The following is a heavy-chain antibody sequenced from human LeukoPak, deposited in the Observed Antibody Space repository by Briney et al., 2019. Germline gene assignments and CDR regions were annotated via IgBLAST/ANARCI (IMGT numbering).Heavy chain of an antibody. CDR1: GFPFSIYW. D-gene: IGHD3-10*01. CDR2: IKPDGSEK. CDR3: VRGSSGTVVRGVSWAWFDP. V-gene: IGHV3-7*05. Sequence: GGSLRLSCAASGFPFSIYWMTWVRQAPGKGLEWVANIKPDGSEKYYVDSAKGRFTISRDNAKNSLYLQMNSLRAEDTAVYYCVRGSSGTVVRGVSWAWFDPWGQGTLVTVSS. J-gene: IGHJ5*02.